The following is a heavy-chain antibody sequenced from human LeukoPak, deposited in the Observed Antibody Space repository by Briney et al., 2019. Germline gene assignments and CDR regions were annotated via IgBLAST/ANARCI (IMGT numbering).Heavy chain of an antibody. D-gene: IGHD3-3*01. V-gene: IGHV1-69*05. CDR1: GGTFSSYA. J-gene: IGHJ4*02. Sequence: SVKVSCKASGGTFSSYAISWVRQAPGQRLEWMRGIIPIFGTANYAQKFQGRVTITTDESTSTAYMELSSLRSEDTAVYYCARGRSGYPPDYWGQGTLVTVSS. CDR3: ARGRSGYPPDY. CDR2: IIPIFGTA.